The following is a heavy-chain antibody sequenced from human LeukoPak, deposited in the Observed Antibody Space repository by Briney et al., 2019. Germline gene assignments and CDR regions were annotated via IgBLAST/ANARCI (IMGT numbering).Heavy chain of an antibody. Sequence: SETLSLTCAVYGGSFSGYYWSWIRQPPGKGLEWIGEINHSGSTNYNPSLKSRVTISVDASKNQFSLKLSSVTAADTAVYYCARHPTGYSSSVFDYWGQGTLVTVSS. CDR1: GGSFSGYY. J-gene: IGHJ4*02. CDR3: ARHPTGYSSSVFDY. D-gene: IGHD6-6*01. V-gene: IGHV4-34*01. CDR2: INHSGST.